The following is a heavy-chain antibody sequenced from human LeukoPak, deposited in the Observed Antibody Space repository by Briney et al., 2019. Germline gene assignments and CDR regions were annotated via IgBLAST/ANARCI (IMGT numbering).Heavy chain of an antibody. Sequence: ASVKVSCKVSGYTLTELPMHWVRQAPGKGLEWMGGFDPEDGETIYAQKFQGRVTMTEDTSTDTAYMELSSLRSEDTAVYYCATSILTGYTYGMDVWGQGTTVTVSS. CDR1: GYTLTELP. V-gene: IGHV1-24*01. CDR3: ATSILTGYTYGMDV. J-gene: IGHJ6*02. D-gene: IGHD3-9*01. CDR2: FDPEDGET.